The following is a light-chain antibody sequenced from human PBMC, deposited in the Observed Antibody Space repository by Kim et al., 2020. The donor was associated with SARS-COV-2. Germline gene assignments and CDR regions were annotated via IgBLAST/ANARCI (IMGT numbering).Light chain of an antibody. CDR2: GKN. Sequence: SSELTQDPAVSVALGQTVRITCQGDSLRSYYASWYQQKPGQAPVLVIHGKNNRPSGIPDRFSGSSSGNTASLTITGAQAEDEADYYCNSRDSSGNHVVSG. CDR1: SLRSYY. J-gene: IGLJ2*01. V-gene: IGLV3-19*01. CDR3: NSRDSSGNHVV.